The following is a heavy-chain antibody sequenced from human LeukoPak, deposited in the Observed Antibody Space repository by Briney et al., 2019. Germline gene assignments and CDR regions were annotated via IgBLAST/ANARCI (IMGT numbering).Heavy chain of an antibody. CDR1: GFTFSSYA. J-gene: IGHJ4*02. D-gene: IGHD4-17*01. V-gene: IGHV3-30-3*01. CDR3: AKDRGGDYIHYFDY. Sequence: GGSLRLSCAASGFTFSSYAMHWVRQAPGKGLEWVAVISYDGSNKYYADSVKGRFTISRDNSKNSLYLQMNSLRAEDTALYYCAKDRGGDYIHYFDYWGQGTRVTVSS. CDR2: ISYDGSNK.